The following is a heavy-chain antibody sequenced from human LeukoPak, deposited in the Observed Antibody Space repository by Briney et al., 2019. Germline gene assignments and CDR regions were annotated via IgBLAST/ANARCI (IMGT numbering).Heavy chain of an antibody. D-gene: IGHD6-19*01. CDR2: INSDGSST. V-gene: IGHV3-74*01. J-gene: IGHJ4*02. CDR1: GFXFSSYW. Sequence: PGGSLRLSCAASGFXFSSYWIHWVRQAPGKGLVWVSRINSDGSSTSYADSVKGRFTISRDNAKNTLYLQMNSLRAEDTAVYYCARVRFGYSSIPFDYWGQGTLVTVSS. CDR3: ARVRFGYSSIPFDY.